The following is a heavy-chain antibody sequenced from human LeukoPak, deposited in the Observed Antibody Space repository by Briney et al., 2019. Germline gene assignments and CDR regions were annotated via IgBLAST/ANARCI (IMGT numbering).Heavy chain of an antibody. D-gene: IGHD2-15*01. J-gene: IGHJ4*02. CDR3: ARLGYCSGGSCYILGF. CDR2: MNPNSGNT. CDR1: GYTFTSYD. Sequence: AASVKVSCKASGYTFTSYDINWVRQATGQGLEWLGWMNPNSGNTGYAQKFQGRVTMTRNTSISTAYRELSSLRSEDTAVYYCARLGYCSGGSCYILGFWGQGTLVTVSS. V-gene: IGHV1-8*01.